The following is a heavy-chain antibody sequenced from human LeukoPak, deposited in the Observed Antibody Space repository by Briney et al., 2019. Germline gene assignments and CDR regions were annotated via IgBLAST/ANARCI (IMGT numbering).Heavy chain of an antibody. Sequence: PSETLSLTCAVYGGSFSGYYWSWIRQPPGKGREWIGEINPSGSTNYNPSLKSRVTISVDTCKNQFSLKLSSVTAADTAVYYCARVRRALWAAAAYAFDIWGQGTMVTVSS. CDR2: INPSGST. CDR3: ARVRRALWAAAAYAFDI. V-gene: IGHV4-34*01. CDR1: GGSFSGYY. D-gene: IGHD2-2*01. J-gene: IGHJ3*02.